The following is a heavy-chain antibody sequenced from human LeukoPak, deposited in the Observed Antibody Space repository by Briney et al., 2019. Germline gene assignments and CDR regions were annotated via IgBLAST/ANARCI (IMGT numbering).Heavy chain of an antibody. CDR2: IHYSGAT. D-gene: IGHD2-21*02. CDR1: GASISSYY. CDR3: ATLRGASTAVFDS. J-gene: IGHJ4*02. V-gene: IGHV4-59*08. Sequence: SETLSLTCTVSGASISSYYWSWIRQSPGKRLEWIGYIHYSGATNYSPSLKSRVTISVDTPKNQFSLKLSSVTAADTALYYCATLRGASTAVFDSWGQGTLVTVSS.